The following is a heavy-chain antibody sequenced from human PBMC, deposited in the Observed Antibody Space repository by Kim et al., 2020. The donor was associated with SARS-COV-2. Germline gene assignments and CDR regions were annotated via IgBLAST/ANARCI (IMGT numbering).Heavy chain of an antibody. V-gene: IGHV3-30*07. D-gene: IGHD3-16*02. CDR3: AREDYVWGSYRPPLDY. Sequence: SVKGRFTISRVKSKNTLYLQMNSLRAEDTAVYYCAREDYVWGSYRPPLDYWGQGTLVTVSS. J-gene: IGHJ4*02.